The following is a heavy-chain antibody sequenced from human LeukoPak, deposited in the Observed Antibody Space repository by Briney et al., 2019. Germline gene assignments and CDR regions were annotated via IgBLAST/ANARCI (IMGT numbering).Heavy chain of an antibody. V-gene: IGHV3-30*01. J-gene: IGHJ6*03. D-gene: IGHD3-16*01. CDR1: GFTLSRYA. CDR2: ISYDGSDK. CDR3: ARAGFGAGDYYYYIDV. Sequence: GGSLRLSCAASGFTLSRYAMQWVRQAPGKGLEWVTAISYDGSDKFYADSVKGRFTTSRDSSKNTLYLQMNSLRTEDTALYYCARAGFGAGDYYYYIDVWGKGTTVTVSS.